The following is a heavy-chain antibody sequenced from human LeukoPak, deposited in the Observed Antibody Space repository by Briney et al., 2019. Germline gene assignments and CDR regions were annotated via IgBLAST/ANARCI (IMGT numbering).Heavy chain of an antibody. D-gene: IGHD3-9*01. J-gene: IGHJ4*02. CDR3: ARDPYAYDILTGRL. V-gene: IGHV3-7*01. CDR2: IKQDGSEK. Sequence: GGSLRLSCAASGFTFSSYWMSWVRQAPGKGLEWVANIKQDGSEKYYVDSVKGRFTISRDNAKNSLYLQMNSLRAEDTAVYYCARDPYAYDILTGRLWGRGTLVTVSS. CDR1: GFTFSSYW.